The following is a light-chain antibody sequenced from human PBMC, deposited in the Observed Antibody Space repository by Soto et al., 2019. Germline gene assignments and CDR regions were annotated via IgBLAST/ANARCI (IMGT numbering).Light chain of an antibody. CDR1: QNINNW. Sequence: DIQVTQSPSTRSASIGDRVTITCRASQNINNWLAWYQQKPGKAPKLLIYKASSLESGVPSRFSGSGSGTEFTLTISSLQPDDFATYYCQQYNDYPWTFGQGTKVDIK. CDR2: KAS. J-gene: IGKJ1*01. CDR3: QQYNDYPWT. V-gene: IGKV1-5*03.